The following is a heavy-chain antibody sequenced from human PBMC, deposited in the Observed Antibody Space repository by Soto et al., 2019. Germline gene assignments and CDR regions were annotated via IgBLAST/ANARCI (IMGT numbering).Heavy chain of an antibody. CDR3: ARGPNHCSGGSCYPYYFDY. CDR1: GFTFSSYA. J-gene: IGHJ4*02. Sequence: PGGSLRLSCAASGFTFSSYAMHWGRQAPGKGLEWVAVISYDGSNKYYADSVKGRFTISRDNSKNTLYLQMNSLRAEETAVYYCARGPNHCSGGSCYPYYFDYWGQGTLVTVSS. D-gene: IGHD2-15*01. V-gene: IGHV3-30-3*01. CDR2: ISYDGSNK.